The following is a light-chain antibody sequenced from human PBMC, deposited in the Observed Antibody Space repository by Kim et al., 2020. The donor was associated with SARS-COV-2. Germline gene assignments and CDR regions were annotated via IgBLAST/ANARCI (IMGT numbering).Light chain of an antibody. J-gene: IGKJ1*01. CDR1: QSVSSN. CDR3: QQYDNWPPGT. V-gene: IGKV3-15*01. CDR2: GAS. Sequence: SPGDTATLSCRASQSVSSNFAWYQQKPGQAPRLLIYGASARATGIPARFSGSGSGTEFTLTISGLQSEDFAVYHCQQYDNWPPGTFGQGTKVDIK.